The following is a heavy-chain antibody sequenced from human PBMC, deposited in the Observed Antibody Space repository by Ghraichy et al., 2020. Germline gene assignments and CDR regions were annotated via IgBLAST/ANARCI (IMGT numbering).Heavy chain of an antibody. Sequence: SETLSLTCAVYGGSFSGYYWNWIRQPPGKGLEWIGEIDHSGSTNYNPSLKSRVIISVDTSKNQFSLKLSSVTAADTAVYYCARVPGYCSSTNCLPSARFDYWGQGTLVTVSS. CDR1: GGSFSGYY. CDR2: IDHSGST. D-gene: IGHD2-2*03. CDR3: ARVPGYCSSTNCLPSARFDY. J-gene: IGHJ4*02. V-gene: IGHV4-34*01.